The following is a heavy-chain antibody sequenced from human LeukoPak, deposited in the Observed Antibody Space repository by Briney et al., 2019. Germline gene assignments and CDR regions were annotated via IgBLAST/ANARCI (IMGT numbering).Heavy chain of an antibody. Sequence: ASVKVSCKASGGTFSSYAISWVRQAPGQGLEWMGGIIPIFGTANYAQKFQGRVTITADESTSTAYMELSSLTSDDTAVYFCARVGLYDVGDWGQGTLVTVSS. CDR1: GGTFSSYA. CDR3: ARVGLYDVGD. V-gene: IGHV1-69*13. J-gene: IGHJ1*01. CDR2: IIPIFGTA. D-gene: IGHD3-16*01.